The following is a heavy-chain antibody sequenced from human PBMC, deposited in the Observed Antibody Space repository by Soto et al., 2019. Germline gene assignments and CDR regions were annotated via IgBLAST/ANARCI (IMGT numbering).Heavy chain of an antibody. D-gene: IGHD3-10*01. CDR2: IVVGSVET. V-gene: IGHV1-58*01. J-gene: IGHJ6*03. Sequence: ASVKVSCKASGVTCTNSAVQWVRQALGQGLEWIGWIVVGSVETNYAQKFLNRVTITRDTSTRTVYMELNSLRSEDTAVYYCLAGAPYYVYNTDVWCQGTRFTVSS. CDR1: GVTCTNSA. CDR3: LAGAPYYVYNTDV.